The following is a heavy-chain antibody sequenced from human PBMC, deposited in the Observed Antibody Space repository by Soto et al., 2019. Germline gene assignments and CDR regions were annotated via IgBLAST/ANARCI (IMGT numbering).Heavy chain of an antibody. V-gene: IGHV1-69*04. CDR1: GGTFSSYT. Sequence: ASVKVSCKASGGTFSSYTISWVRQAPGQGLEWMGRIIPILGIANYAQKLQGRVTITADNAKNSLYLEMNSLRDEDTAVYYCAKEMATLGFYYYGLDVWGQGTTVTVSS. J-gene: IGHJ6*02. CDR2: IIPILGIA. CDR3: AKEMATLGFYYYGLDV. D-gene: IGHD3-3*02.